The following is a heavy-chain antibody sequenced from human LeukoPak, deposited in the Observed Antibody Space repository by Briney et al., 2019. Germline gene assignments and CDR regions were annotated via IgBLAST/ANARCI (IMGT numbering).Heavy chain of an antibody. V-gene: IGHV4-39*07. CDR2: INHSGST. J-gene: IGHJ6*02. Sequence: SETLSLTCTVSGGSISSSSYYWGWIRQPPGKGLEWIGEINHSGSTNYNPSLKSRVTISVDTSKNQFSLKLSSVTAADTAVYYCARLTSPSQYYYYGMDVWGQGTTVTVSS. D-gene: IGHD3-9*01. CDR3: ARLTSPSQYYYYGMDV. CDR1: GGSISSSSYY.